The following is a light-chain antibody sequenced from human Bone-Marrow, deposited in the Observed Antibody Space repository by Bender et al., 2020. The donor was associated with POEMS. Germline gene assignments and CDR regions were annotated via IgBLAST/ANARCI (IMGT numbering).Light chain of an antibody. CDR1: ALPKKY. V-gene: IGLV3-10*01. CDR3: YSTDSRGNHP. Sequence: SYELTQPPSVSVSPGQTARITCSGDALPKKYAYWYQQKSGQAPVLVIYEDIKRPSGIPERFSGSISGTMATLTITGAQLEDEGTYYCYSTDSRGNHPFGGGTQLTVL. CDR2: EDI. J-gene: IGLJ2*01.